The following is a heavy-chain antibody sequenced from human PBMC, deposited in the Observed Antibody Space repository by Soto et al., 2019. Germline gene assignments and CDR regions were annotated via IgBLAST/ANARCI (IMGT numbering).Heavy chain of an antibody. J-gene: IGHJ5*02. V-gene: IGHV1-69*13. CDR2: IIPIFGSA. Sequence: SVKVSCKASGGTFSSCGISWVRQAPGQGLEWMGGIIPIFGSANYAQKFQGRVTMTADESTSTAYMQLSSLRSEDTAVYYCARESVVVVRAASYHWFDPWGQGTLVTVSS. CDR3: ARESVVVVRAASYHWFDP. D-gene: IGHD2-2*01. CDR1: GGTFSSCG.